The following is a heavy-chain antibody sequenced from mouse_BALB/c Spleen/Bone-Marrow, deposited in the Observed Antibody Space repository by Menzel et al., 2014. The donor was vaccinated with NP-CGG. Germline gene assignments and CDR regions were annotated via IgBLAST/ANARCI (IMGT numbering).Heavy chain of an antibody. J-gene: IGHJ2*01. CDR1: GFTFSSFG. CDR2: ISSGSSTI. CDR3: TRGGNWDDFDS. Sequence: EVQRVESGGGLVQPGGSRKLSCAASGFTFSSFGMHWVRQAPEKGLGWVAYISSGSSTIFYADTVKGRFTVSRDNPKNTLFLQMTSLRSEDTAMYFCTRGGNWDDFDSWGQGTTLTVSS. D-gene: IGHD4-1*01. V-gene: IGHV5-17*02.